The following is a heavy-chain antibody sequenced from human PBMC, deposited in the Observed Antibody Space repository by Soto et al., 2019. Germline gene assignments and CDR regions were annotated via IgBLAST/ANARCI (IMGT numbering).Heavy chain of an antibody. V-gene: IGHV1-69*06. CDR1: GGTFSSYA. Sequence: SVKVSCKASGGTFSSYAISWVRQAPGQGLEWMGGIIPIFGTTNYAQKFQGRVTVTADKSTSTAYMEVSSLRFEDTAVYYCARDYQTYDFWSGYYSGYNGMDVWGKGTTVTVSS. CDR2: IIPIFGTT. J-gene: IGHJ6*04. CDR3: ARDYQTYDFWSGYYSGYNGMDV. D-gene: IGHD3-3*01.